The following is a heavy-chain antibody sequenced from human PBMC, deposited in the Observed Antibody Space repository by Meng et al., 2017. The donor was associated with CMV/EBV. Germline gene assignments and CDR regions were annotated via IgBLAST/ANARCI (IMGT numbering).Heavy chain of an antibody. D-gene: IGHD3-10*01. J-gene: IGHJ4*02. CDR2: ISAYNGNT. Sequence: ASGYTFTSYGISWVRQAPGQGLEWMGWISAYNGNTNYAQKLQGRVTMTTDTSTSTAYMELRSLRSDDTAVYYCARSPPGAILYYFDYWGQGTLVTFSS. CDR3: ARSPPGAILYYFDY. V-gene: IGHV1-18*01. CDR1: GYTFTSYG.